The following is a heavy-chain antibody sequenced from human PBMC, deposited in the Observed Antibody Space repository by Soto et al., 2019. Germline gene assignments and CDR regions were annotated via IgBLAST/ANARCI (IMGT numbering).Heavy chain of an antibody. D-gene: IGHD1-1*01. CDR1: GFTVSSNY. J-gene: IGHJ6*02. CDR3: ARDRITTGMDV. Sequence: EVQLVESGGGLVQPGGSLRLSCAASGFTVSSNYMSWVRQAPGKGLEWVSVIYSGGSTYYADSVKGRFTISRDNSKNTLYLQMNSMRAEDTAVYYCARDRITTGMDVWGQGTTVTVSS. CDR2: IYSGGST. V-gene: IGHV3-66*01.